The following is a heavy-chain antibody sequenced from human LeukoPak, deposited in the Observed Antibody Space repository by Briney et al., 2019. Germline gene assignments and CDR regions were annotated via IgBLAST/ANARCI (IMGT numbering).Heavy chain of an antibody. CDR3: ARRDCSSASCSFDY. CDR1: GGSIGSYY. Sequence: SETLSLTCTVSGGSIGSYYWSWIRQPPGKGLEWIGYIYYSGSTNYNPSLKSRVTISIDTSENQFSLKLSSVTAADTAVYYCARRDCSSASCSFDYWGQGTLVTVSS. D-gene: IGHD2-2*01. V-gene: IGHV4-59*01. CDR2: IYYSGST. J-gene: IGHJ4*02.